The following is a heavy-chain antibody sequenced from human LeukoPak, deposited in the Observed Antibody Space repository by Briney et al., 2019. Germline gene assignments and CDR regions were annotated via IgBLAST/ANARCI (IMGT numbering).Heavy chain of an antibody. CDR1: GFTFSSYA. D-gene: IGHD2-2*01. V-gene: IGHV3-30*04. CDR2: ISYDGSNK. CDR3: AREVDCSSTGCYWGMDV. J-gene: IGHJ6*04. Sequence: PGRSLRLSCAASGFTFSSYAMHWVRQAPGKGLEWVAVISYDGSNKYYADSVKGRFTISRDNPKNTLYLQMNSLRAEDTAVYYCAREVDCSSTGCYWGMDVWGKGTTVTVSS.